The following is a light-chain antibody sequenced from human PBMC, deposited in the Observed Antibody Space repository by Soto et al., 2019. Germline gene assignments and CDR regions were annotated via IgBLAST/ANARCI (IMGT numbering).Light chain of an antibody. J-gene: IGKJ5*01. Sequence: EIVLTQSPATLSLSPGERATLSCRASQSVSSYLAWYQQKPGQAPRLLIYDASNMAAGIPARFSGSGSGTDFTLTISSLEPEDFADYYCQQRSNWPITFGQGTRLEIK. CDR3: QQRSNWPIT. CDR2: DAS. CDR1: QSVSSY. V-gene: IGKV3-11*01.